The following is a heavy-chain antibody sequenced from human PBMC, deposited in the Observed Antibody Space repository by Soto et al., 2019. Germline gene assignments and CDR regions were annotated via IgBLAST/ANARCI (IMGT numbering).Heavy chain of an antibody. CDR3: ARGLRYCSGGSCYYLSWFDP. Sequence: QVQLQQWGAGLLKPSETLSLTCAVYGGSFSGYYWSWIRQPPGKGLEWIGEINHSGSTNYNPSLKSRVTISVDTSKNQFSLKLSAVTAADTAVYYCARGLRYCSGGSCYYLSWFDPWGQGTLVTVSS. V-gene: IGHV4-34*01. J-gene: IGHJ5*02. D-gene: IGHD2-15*01. CDR1: GGSFSGYY. CDR2: INHSGST.